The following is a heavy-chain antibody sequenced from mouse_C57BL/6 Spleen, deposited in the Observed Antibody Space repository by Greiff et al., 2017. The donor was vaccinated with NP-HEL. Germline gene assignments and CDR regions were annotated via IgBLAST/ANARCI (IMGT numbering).Heavy chain of an antibody. D-gene: IGHD4-1*01. Sequence: VHLVESGAELVKPGASVKISCKASGYAFSSYWMNWVKQRPGKGLEWIGQIYPGDGDTNYNGKFKGKATLTADKSSSTAYMQLSSLTSEDSAVYFCARATSGAMDYWGQGTSVTVSS. CDR3: ARATSGAMDY. CDR1: GYAFSSYW. V-gene: IGHV1-80*01. J-gene: IGHJ4*01. CDR2: IYPGDGDT.